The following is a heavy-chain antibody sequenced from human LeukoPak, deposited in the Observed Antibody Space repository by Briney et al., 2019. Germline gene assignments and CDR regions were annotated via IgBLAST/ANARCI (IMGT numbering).Heavy chain of an antibody. J-gene: IGHJ4*02. CDR1: GDSVTNTRYY. CDR3: ARESSVTATY. CDR2: IYYTGDT. D-gene: IGHD2-15*01. V-gene: IGHV4-39*07. Sequence: SSETLSLTCTVSGDSVTNTRYYWGWIRQPPGKGLEWIGTIYYTGDTYYNPSLESRVTISVDTSNDQFSLELTSVTAADTAVYYCARESSVTATYWGQGTLVIVSS.